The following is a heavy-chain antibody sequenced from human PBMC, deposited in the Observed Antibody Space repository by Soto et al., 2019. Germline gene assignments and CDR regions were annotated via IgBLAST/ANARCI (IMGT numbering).Heavy chain of an antibody. D-gene: IGHD6-6*01. CDR1: GFTFSQYA. CDR2: ISDSGDRA. J-gene: IGHJ4*02. CDR3: SKYHTGVRYSSSPFDS. V-gene: IGHV3-23*01. Sequence: PGGSLRLSCAASGFTFSQYAMSWVRQAPGKGLEWLSGISDSGDRAYYTDSVKGHFTISRDSSKNTLYLQMNTLRAEDTALYYCSKYHTGVRYSSSPFDSRGQGSLFTVSS.